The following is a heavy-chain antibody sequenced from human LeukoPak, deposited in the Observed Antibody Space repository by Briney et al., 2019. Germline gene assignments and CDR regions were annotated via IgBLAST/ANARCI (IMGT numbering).Heavy chain of an antibody. J-gene: IGHJ4*02. V-gene: IGHV1-2*04. Sequence: ASVKVSCKASGYTFTGYYMHWVRQAPGQGLEWMGWINPNSGGTNYAQKFQGWVTMTRDTSISTAYMELRSLRSDDTAVYYCARDLAAQWDSGSYADFDYWGQGTLVTVSS. CDR1: GYTFTGYY. CDR2: INPNSGGT. CDR3: ARDLAAQWDSGSYADFDY. D-gene: IGHD1-26*01.